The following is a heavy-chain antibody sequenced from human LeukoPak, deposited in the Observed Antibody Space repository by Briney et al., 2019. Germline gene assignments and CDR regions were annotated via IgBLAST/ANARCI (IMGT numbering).Heavy chain of an antibody. V-gene: IGHV4-59*01. Sequence: SETLSLTCTVSGGSISSYYWSWIRQPPGKGLEWIGYIYYSGSINYNPSLKSRVTISVDTSKNQSSLKLSSVTAADTAVYYCASLDSREGGFDYWGQGTLVTVSS. D-gene: IGHD3-22*01. CDR1: GGSISSYY. J-gene: IGHJ4*02. CDR3: ASLDSREGGFDY. CDR2: IYYSGSI.